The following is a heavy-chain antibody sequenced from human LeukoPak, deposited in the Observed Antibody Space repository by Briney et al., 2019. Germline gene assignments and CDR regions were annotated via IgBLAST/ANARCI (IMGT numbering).Heavy chain of an antibody. V-gene: IGHV3-66*01. J-gene: IGHJ3*02. CDR3: VKSAGKDGYRDVFDI. Sequence: GGSLRLSCAASGSTVSSYYMSWVRQAPGKGLEWVSVFYNSDSTYHADSVKGRFSISRDIFKNRLYLQMNSLRAEDTAVYHCVKSAGKDGYRDVFDIWGQGTVVTVSS. D-gene: IGHD5-24*01. CDR2: FYNSDST. CDR1: GSTVSSYY.